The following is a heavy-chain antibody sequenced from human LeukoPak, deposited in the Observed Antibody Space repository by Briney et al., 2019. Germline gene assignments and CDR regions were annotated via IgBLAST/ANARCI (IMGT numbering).Heavy chain of an antibody. J-gene: IGHJ2*01. CDR3: AGVTGGGNVAYWYFDL. CDR1: GGSFTASY. D-gene: IGHD4-23*01. V-gene: IGHV4-34*01. Sequence: SETLSLTCGVDGGSFTASYWSWIRQSPGKGLEWIGEIHHAGDTNYNPSLKSRVTISLDIYRAQFSLNLKSVTAADTAVYFCAGVTGGGNVAYWYFDLWGRGTLVTVSS. CDR2: IHHAGDT.